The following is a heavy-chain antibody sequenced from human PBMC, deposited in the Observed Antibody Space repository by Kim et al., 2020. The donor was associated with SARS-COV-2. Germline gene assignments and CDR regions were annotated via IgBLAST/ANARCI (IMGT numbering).Heavy chain of an antibody. D-gene: IGHD3-10*01. CDR2: INHSGST. CDR3: ARGPPNYYGSGSYYNAVYYYYGMDV. Sequence: SETLSLTCAAYGGSFSGYYWSWIRQPPGKGLEWIGEINHSGSTNYNPSLKSRVTISVDTSKNQFSLKLSSVTAADTAVYYCARGPPNYYGSGSYYNAVYYYYGMDVWGQGTTVTVSS. CDR1: GGSFSGYY. J-gene: IGHJ6*02. V-gene: IGHV4-34*01.